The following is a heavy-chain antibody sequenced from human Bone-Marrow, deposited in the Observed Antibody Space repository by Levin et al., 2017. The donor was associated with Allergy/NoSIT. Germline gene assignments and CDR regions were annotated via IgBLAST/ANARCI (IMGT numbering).Heavy chain of an antibody. J-gene: IGHJ3*01. V-gene: IGHV5-51*03. CDR2: FYLADSET. D-gene: IGHD3-22*01. CDR3: ARAGRYYDGSGQLALSAFDV. CDR1: GYTFTENW. Sequence: GASVKVSCKGSGYTFTENWIGGVRKSPGKALGGMGIFYLADSETKNSRSFQAQVTFSFSLSFNSAFLHWSSLKASDTATYYCARAGRYYDGSGQLALSAFDVWGQGTMVTVSP.